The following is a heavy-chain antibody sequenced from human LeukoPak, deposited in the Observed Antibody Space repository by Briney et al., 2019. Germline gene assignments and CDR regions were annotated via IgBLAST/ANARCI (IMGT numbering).Heavy chain of an antibody. CDR3: ANGDLDY. CDR1: GYSISSGYY. J-gene: IGHJ4*02. V-gene: IGHV4-38-2*02. CDR2: IYHSGST. D-gene: IGHD4-17*01. Sequence: SETLSLTCTVSGYSISSGYYWGWIRQPPGKGLEWVGSIYHSGSTYYNPSLKSRVTISVDTSKNQFSLKLSSVTAADTAVYYCANGDLDYWGQGTLVTVSS.